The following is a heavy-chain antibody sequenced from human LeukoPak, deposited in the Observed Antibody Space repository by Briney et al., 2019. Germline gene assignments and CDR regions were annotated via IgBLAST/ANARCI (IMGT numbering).Heavy chain of an antibody. D-gene: IGHD3-16*01. V-gene: IGHV3-7*01. Sequence: GGSLRLSCAASGFTFSSYWMSWVRQAPGKGLEWVANIKQDGSEKYYVDSVKGRFTISRDNAKNSLYVQMNSLRAEDTAVYYCARVNWGAAFDIWGQGTMVTVSS. CDR1: GFTFSSYW. J-gene: IGHJ3*02. CDR3: ARVNWGAAFDI. CDR2: IKQDGSEK.